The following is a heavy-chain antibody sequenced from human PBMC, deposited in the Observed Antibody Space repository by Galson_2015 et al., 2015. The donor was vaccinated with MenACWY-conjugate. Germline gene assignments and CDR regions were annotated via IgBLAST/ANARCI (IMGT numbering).Heavy chain of an antibody. J-gene: IGHJ4*02. V-gene: IGHV3-48*04. Sequence: SLRLSCAASGFTLMSYNMNWVRQAPGKGLEWISFIGNSGSPIYYADSVKGRFTISRDNAKNSLFLHMNSLRAEDTAVYYCARGTYRGGSSIWGQGTLVTVSS. CDR2: IGNSGSPI. CDR1: GFTLMSYN. CDR3: ARGTYRGGSSI. D-gene: IGHD6-19*01.